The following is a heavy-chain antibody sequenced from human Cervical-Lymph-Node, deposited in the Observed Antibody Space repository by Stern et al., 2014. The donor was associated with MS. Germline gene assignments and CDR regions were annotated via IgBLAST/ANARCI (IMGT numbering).Heavy chain of an antibody. J-gene: IGHJ4*01. CDR3: ARDKGMFFI. D-gene: IGHD3-10*02. Sequence: QVQLQESGPGLVKPSETLSLTCTVSGGSITNYYWSWIRQPPGKGLEWIGYIYYSGSTNYNPSLKSRVTISVDTSKNQFSLKLSSVTAADTAVYYCARDKGMFFIWGQGTLVTVSS. CDR2: IYYSGST. CDR1: GGSITNYY. V-gene: IGHV4-59*01.